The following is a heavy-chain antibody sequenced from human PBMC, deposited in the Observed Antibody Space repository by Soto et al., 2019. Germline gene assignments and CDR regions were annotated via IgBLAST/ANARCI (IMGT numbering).Heavy chain of an antibody. Sequence: GASVKVSCKASGYTFTGYYMHWARQAPGQGLEWMGWINPNSGGTNYAQKFQGWVTMTRDTSISTAYMELSRLRSDDTAVYYCARDRDYDFWSGYFSLVYWGQGTLVTVSS. D-gene: IGHD3-3*01. CDR3: ARDRDYDFWSGYFSLVY. CDR1: GYTFTGYY. CDR2: INPNSGGT. V-gene: IGHV1-2*04. J-gene: IGHJ4*02.